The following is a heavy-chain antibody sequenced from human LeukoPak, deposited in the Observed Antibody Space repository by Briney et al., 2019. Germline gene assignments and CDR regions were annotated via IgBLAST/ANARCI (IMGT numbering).Heavy chain of an antibody. Sequence: SETLSLTCSVSGASVSDGNYYWSWIRQPPGKGLEWIGYMFYSESTKYNPSLKSRVTISVDKSKNQFSLHMSSVTAADTAVYYCARPIYTSSWYAFDIWGQGTTVTVSS. CDR2: MFYSEST. V-gene: IGHV4-61*01. CDR1: GASVSDGNYY. CDR3: ARPIYTSSWYAFDI. D-gene: IGHD6-13*01. J-gene: IGHJ3*02.